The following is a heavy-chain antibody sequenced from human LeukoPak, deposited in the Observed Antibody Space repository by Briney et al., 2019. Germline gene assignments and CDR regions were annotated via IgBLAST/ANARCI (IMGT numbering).Heavy chain of an antibody. J-gene: IGHJ2*01. Sequence: SQTLSLTCTVSVGSISSGDYYWSWIRQPPGKGLEWIGHIYYSGSTYYNPSLKSRVTISVDTSKNQFSLKLSSVTAADTAVYYCATRGGYSYGLSLQYFDLWGRGTLVTVSS. V-gene: IGHV4-30-4*01. CDR1: VGSISSGDYY. D-gene: IGHD5-18*01. CDR3: ATRGGYSYGLSLQYFDL. CDR2: IYYSGST.